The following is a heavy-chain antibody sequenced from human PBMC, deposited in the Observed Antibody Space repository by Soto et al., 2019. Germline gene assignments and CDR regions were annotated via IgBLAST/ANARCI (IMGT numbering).Heavy chain of an antibody. J-gene: IGHJ6*02. CDR1: GFTFSSYS. D-gene: IGHD3-10*01. CDR2: ISSSSSTI. CDR3: AREVMFRGVGYYHYGMDF. Sequence: GGSLRLSCAASGFTFSSYSMNWVRQAPGKGLEWVSYISSSSSTIYYADSVKGRFTISRDNAKNSLYLQMNSLRDEDTAVYYCAREVMFRGVGYYHYGMDFCGQGSTVIVSS. V-gene: IGHV3-48*02.